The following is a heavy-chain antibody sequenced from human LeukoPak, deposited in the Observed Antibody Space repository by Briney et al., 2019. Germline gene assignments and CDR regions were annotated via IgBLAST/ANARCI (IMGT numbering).Heavy chain of an antibody. D-gene: IGHD6-19*01. V-gene: IGHV1-2*02. CDR1: GYTFTSNY. CDR2: INPNSGGT. Sequence: GASVKVSCKASGYTFTSNYMHWVRQAPGQGLEWMGWINPNSGGTNYAQKFQGRVTMTRDTSISTAYMELSRLRSDDTAVYYCARGFSSGWYGAFDIWGQGTMVTVSS. CDR3: ARGFSSGWYGAFDI. J-gene: IGHJ3*02.